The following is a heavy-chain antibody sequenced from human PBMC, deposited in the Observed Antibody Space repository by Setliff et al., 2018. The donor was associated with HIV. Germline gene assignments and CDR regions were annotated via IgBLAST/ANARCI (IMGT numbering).Heavy chain of an antibody. Sequence: GGSLRLSCAASGFTFSTYSMNWVRQAPGKGLEWVACISSSSSIIYYADSVKGRVTISRDNAKNSLYLQMISVRDEDTAVYYCAREPKILSGYYSHFYYMDVWGKGTTVTVSS. CDR3: AREPKILSGYYSHFYYMDV. V-gene: IGHV3-48*02. J-gene: IGHJ6*03. CDR1: GFTFSTYS. D-gene: IGHD3-9*01. CDR2: ISSSSSII.